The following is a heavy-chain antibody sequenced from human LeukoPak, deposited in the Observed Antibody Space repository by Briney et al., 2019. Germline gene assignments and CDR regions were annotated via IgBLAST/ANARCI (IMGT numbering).Heavy chain of an antibody. V-gene: IGHV3-23*01. Sequence: GGSLRLSCAASGFTFSSYAMSWVRQAPGKGLEWVSAISGSGGSTYYADSVKGRVTISRDNSKNTLYLQMDSLRAEDTAVYYCAKNSIVVVPAATGDDNWFDPWGQGTLVTVAS. CDR1: GFTFSSYA. CDR2: ISGSGGST. CDR3: AKNSIVVVPAATGDDNWFDP. D-gene: IGHD2-2*01. J-gene: IGHJ5*02.